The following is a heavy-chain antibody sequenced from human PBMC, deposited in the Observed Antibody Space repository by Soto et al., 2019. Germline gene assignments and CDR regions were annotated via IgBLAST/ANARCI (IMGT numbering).Heavy chain of an antibody. Sequence: KTSETLSLTCTVSGGSISSYYWSWIRQPPGKGLEWIGYIYYSGSTNYNPSLKSRVTISVDTSKNQFSLKLSSVTAADTAVYYCARAFCGGDCYHDAFDIWGQGTMVTVSS. D-gene: IGHD2-21*02. CDR3: ARAFCGGDCYHDAFDI. J-gene: IGHJ3*02. V-gene: IGHV4-59*01. CDR1: GGSISSYY. CDR2: IYYSGST.